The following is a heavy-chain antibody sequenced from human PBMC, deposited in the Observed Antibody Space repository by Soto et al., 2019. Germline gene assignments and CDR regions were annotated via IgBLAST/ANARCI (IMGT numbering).Heavy chain of an antibody. CDR3: ATMTVNYDFWSGYYGDYYGMDV. D-gene: IGHD3-3*01. CDR2: IYYSGST. J-gene: IGHJ6*02. V-gene: IGHV4-61*01. CDR1: GGSVSSGSYY. Sequence: SETLSLTCTVFGGSVSSGSYYWSWIRQPPGKGLEWIGYIYYSGSTNYNPSLKSRVTISVDTSKNQFSLKLSSVTAAETAVYYCATMTVNYDFWSGYYGDYYGMDVWGQGTTVTVSS.